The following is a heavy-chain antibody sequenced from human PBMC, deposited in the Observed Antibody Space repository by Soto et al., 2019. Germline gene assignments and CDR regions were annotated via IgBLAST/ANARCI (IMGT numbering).Heavy chain of an antibody. Sequence: GGSLRLSCAASGFTFSSYGMHWVRQAPGKGLEWVAVISYDGSNKYYADSVKGRFTISRDNSKNTLYLQMNSLRAEDTAVYYCASILLWFGEYPMVPFDYWGQGTLVTVSS. CDR1: GFTFSSYG. D-gene: IGHD3-10*01. CDR3: ASILLWFGEYPMVPFDY. CDR2: ISYDGSNK. J-gene: IGHJ4*02. V-gene: IGHV3-30*03.